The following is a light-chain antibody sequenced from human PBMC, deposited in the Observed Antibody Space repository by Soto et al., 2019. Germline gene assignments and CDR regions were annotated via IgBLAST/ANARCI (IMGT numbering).Light chain of an antibody. J-gene: IGKJ2*03. V-gene: IGKV1-5*01. Sequence: DIQMTQSPPPLPASAGDRVTITCRASQDISRWLAWYQQKPGKAPVLLIYDASTLQGGVPSRFSGTGSGTEFTLTISSLQPEDFATYYCQQYNAYYSFGQGSKVDIK. CDR3: QQYNAYYS. CDR2: DAS. CDR1: QDISRW.